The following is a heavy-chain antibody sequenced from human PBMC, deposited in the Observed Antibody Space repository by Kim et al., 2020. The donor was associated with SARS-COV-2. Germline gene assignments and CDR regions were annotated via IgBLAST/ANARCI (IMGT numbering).Heavy chain of an antibody. D-gene: IGHD6-13*01. V-gene: IGHV3-53*01. Sequence: GGSLRLSCAASGFTVSSNYMSWVRQAPGKGLEWVSVIYSGGSTYYADSVKGRFTISRDNSKNTLYLQMNSLRAEDTAVYYCAREGDSSSWYDFDYWGQGTLVTVSS. J-gene: IGHJ4*02. CDR1: GFTVSSNY. CDR3: AREGDSSSWYDFDY. CDR2: IYSGGST.